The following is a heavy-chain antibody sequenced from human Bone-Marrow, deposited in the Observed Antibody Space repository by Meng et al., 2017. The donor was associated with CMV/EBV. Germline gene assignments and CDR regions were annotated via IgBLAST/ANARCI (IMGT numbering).Heavy chain of an antibody. CDR2: ISSSGSTI. CDR1: GFTFSSYE. CDR3: ARAAGWCSSTSCYGDYYGMDV. Sequence: GGSLRLSCAASGFTFSSYEMNWVRQAPGKGLEWVSYISSSGSTIYYADSVKGRFTISRDNAKNSLYLQMNSLRAEDTAVYYCARAAGWCSSTSCYGDYYGMDVWGQGTTVTVS. J-gene: IGHJ6*02. D-gene: IGHD2-2*01. V-gene: IGHV3-48*03.